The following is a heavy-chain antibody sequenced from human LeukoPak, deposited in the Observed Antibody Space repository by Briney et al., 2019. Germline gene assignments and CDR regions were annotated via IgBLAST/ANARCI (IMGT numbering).Heavy chain of an antibody. Sequence: ASVKVSCKASGYPFTGYYMHWVRQAPGQGLEWMGRINPNSGGTNYAQKFQGRVTMTRDTSISTAYMELSRLRSDDTAVYYCARIGKGGDSYGGGGVDYWGQGTLVTVSS. CDR1: GYPFTGYY. D-gene: IGHD5-18*01. V-gene: IGHV1-2*06. CDR3: ARIGKGGDSYGGGGVDY. J-gene: IGHJ4*02. CDR2: INPNSGGT.